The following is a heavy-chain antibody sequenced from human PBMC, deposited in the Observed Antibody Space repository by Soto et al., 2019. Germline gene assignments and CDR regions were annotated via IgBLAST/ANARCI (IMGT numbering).Heavy chain of an antibody. CDR2: ISYDGSNV. CDR3: ASAPVEDIGVLPAARGWFDP. J-gene: IGHJ5*02. CDR1: GVTFSTYT. Sequence: QVQLVESGGGVVQPGRSLRLSCAASGVTFSTYTMHWVRQAPGKGLEGVAVISYDGSNVYYADSVKGRFTISRDNSRNTLYLQRNSLSVEGTAVYYCASAPVEDIGVLPAARGWFDPWGKGTLFTVYS. V-gene: IGHV3-30-3*01. D-gene: IGHD2-2*01.